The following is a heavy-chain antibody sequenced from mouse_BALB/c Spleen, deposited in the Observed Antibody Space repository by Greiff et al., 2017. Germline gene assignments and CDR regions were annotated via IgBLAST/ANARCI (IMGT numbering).Heavy chain of an antibody. CDR1: GFNIKDYY. CDR3: TRYYAMDY. J-gene: IGHJ4*01. CDR2: IDPENGDT. V-gene: IGHV14-4*02. D-gene: IGHD3-3*01. Sequence: VQLQQSGAELVRSGASVKLSCTASGFNIKDYYMHWVKQRPEQGLEWIGWIDPENGDTEYAPKFQGKATMTADTSSNTAYMQLSSLTSEDSAVYFCTRYYAMDYWGQGTSVTVSS.